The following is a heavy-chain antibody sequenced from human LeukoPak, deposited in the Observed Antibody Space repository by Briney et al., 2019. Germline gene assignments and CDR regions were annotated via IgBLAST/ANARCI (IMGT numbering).Heavy chain of an antibody. CDR2: FNSDTGNT. J-gene: IGHJ4*02. Sequence: ASVKISCKASGYTLTNYAIHWVRQAPGQRLEWMGWFNSDTGNTEYSQKFQGRVSISRDTSANTAYMELNRLRPEDTAVFYCVRGGPNKSGWTLDYWGQGTLVTVSS. V-gene: IGHV1-3*01. CDR1: GYTLTNYA. CDR3: VRGGPNKSGWTLDY. D-gene: IGHD6-19*01.